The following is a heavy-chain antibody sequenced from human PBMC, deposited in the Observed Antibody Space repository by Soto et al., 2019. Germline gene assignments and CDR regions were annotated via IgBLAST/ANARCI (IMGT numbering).Heavy chain of an antibody. V-gene: IGHV1-2*02. CDR2: INLNSGDT. CDR3: ARHRFSSGSAHFDY. J-gene: IGHJ4*02. Sequence: ASVKVSCKASGYTFTDFHVHWVRQAPGQGLEWMGSINLNSGDTDSAQKFQARVTMATDRSINTVYMELSRLRSDDTAVYYCARHRFSSGSAHFDYWGQGTLVTVSS. CDR1: GYTFTDFH. D-gene: IGHD3-22*01.